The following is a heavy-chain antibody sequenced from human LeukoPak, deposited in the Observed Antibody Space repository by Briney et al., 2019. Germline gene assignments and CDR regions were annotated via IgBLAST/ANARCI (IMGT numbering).Heavy chain of an antibody. D-gene: IGHD1-1*01. Sequence: SQTLSLTCAVSGGSISSGGYSWSWIRQPPGKGLEWIGYIYHSGSTYYNPSLKSRVTISVDRSKNQFSLKLSSVTAADTAVYYCARVWNGAFFYYWGQGTLVTVSS. CDR1: GGSISSGGYS. V-gene: IGHV4-30-2*01. J-gene: IGHJ4*02. CDR3: ARVWNGAFFYY. CDR2: IYHSGST.